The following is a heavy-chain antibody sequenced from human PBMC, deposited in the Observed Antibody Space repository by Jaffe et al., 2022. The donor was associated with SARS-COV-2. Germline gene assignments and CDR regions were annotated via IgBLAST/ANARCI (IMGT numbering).Heavy chain of an antibody. J-gene: IGHJ5*02. Sequence: QITLKESGPTLVKPTQTLTLTCTFSGFSLSTSGVGVGWIRQPPGKALEWLALIYWDDDKRYSPSLKSRLTITKDTSKNQVVLTMTNMDPVDTATYYCARRNIVVVPAAIGWFDPWGQGTLVTVSS. V-gene: IGHV2-5*02. CDR3: ARRNIVVVPAAIGWFDP. D-gene: IGHD2-2*01. CDR2: IYWDDDK. CDR1: GFSLSTSGVG.